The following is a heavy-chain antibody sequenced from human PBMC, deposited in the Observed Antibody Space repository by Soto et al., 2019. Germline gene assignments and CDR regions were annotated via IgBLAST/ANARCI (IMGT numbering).Heavy chain of an antibody. Sequence: QLQLQESGPGLVKPSETLSLTCTVSGGSISSSSYYWGWIRQPPGKGLEWIGSIFYSGSTYYNPSLKSPVTISVDTSKNHFSLKLSSVTAADTAVYYCARHLTYCSAGSCYSDFPYYGMDVWGQGTTVTVSS. CDR3: ARHLTYCSAGSCYSDFPYYGMDV. D-gene: IGHD2-15*01. V-gene: IGHV4-39*01. CDR1: GGSISSSSYY. J-gene: IGHJ6*02. CDR2: IFYSGST.